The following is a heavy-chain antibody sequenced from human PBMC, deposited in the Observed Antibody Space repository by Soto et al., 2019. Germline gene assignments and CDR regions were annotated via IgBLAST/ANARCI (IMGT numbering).Heavy chain of an antibody. V-gene: IGHV5-10-1*01. Sequence: SPSFQGHVTISADKSISTAYLQWSSLKASDTAMYYCATYGSGSHNWFDPWGQGTLVTVSS. CDR3: ATYGSGSHNWFDP. D-gene: IGHD3-10*01. J-gene: IGHJ5*02.